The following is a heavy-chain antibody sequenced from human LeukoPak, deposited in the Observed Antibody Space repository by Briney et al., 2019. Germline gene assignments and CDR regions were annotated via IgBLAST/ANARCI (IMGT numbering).Heavy chain of an antibody. CDR3: ARDPHYHWNDVGRRFDP. CDR2: ISAHNGNT. D-gene: IGHD1-20*01. CDR1: GYTFTSYG. V-gene: IGHV1-18*01. Sequence: ASVKVSCTASGYTFTSYGISWVRQAPGQGLEWMGWISAHNGNTNYAQKLQGRVTMTTDTSTSTADMELRSLRSDDTAVYYCARDPHYHWNDVGRRFDPWGQGTLVTVSS. J-gene: IGHJ5*02.